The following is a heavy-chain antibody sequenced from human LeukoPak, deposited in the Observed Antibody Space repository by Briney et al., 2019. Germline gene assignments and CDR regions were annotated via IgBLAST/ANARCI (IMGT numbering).Heavy chain of an antibody. D-gene: IGHD2-8*02. V-gene: IGHV3-74*01. CDR1: GLTFSSHW. J-gene: IGHJ4*02. CDR3: ARDETGVGSGGIDF. CDR2: ITNDGSST. Sequence: GGSLRLSCAASGLTFSSHWMHWVRQAPGKGLVWVSRITNDGSSTTYADSVKGRFTISRDNAKNMLYLQVNSLRAEDTAVYYCARDETGVGSGGIDFWGQGTLVTVSS.